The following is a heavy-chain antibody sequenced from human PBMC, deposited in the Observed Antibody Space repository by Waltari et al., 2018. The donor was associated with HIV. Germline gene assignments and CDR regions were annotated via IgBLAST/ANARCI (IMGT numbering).Heavy chain of an antibody. D-gene: IGHD3-22*01. CDR2: FDPENDET. J-gene: IGHJ4*02. CDR1: GYRLIELS. CDR3: VTGYDTSGQSPTMGDY. Sequence: QVQLVQSGGEVKKPGASVKVSCKVSGYRLIELSMHWVRQAPGKGLEWMGGFDPENDETIYAQKFQGRVTMTDDTSTDTAYMELSSLKSEDTAVYYCVTGYDTSGQSPTMGDYWGQGTLVTV. V-gene: IGHV1-24*01.